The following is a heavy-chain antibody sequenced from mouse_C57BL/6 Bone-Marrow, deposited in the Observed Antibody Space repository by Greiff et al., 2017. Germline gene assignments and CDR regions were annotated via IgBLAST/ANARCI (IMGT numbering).Heavy chain of an antibody. CDR1: GYTFTSYW. V-gene: IGHV1-5*01. Sequence: VQLKQSGTVLARPGASVKMSCKTSGYTFTSYWMHWVKQRPGQGLEWIGAIYPRNGDTSYNQKFKGKAKLTAGTSASTAYMELSSLTYEDSAVYYCARREFLRYLASFDYWGQGTPVTVSA. CDR2: IYPRNGDT. D-gene: IGHD5-5*01. CDR3: ARREFLRYLASFDY. J-gene: IGHJ3*01.